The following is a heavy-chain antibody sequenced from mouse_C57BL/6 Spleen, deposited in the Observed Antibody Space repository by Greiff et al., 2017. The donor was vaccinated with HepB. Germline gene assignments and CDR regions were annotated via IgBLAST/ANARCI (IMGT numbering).Heavy chain of an antibody. Sequence: EVQRVESGGGLVKPGGSLKLSCAASGFTFSDYGMHWVRQAPEKGLEWFAYISSGSSTIYYADTVKGRFTISRDNAKNTLFLQMTSLRSEDTAMYYCARKGALLRSWYFDVWGTGTTVTVSS. CDR2: ISSGSSTI. CDR1: GFTFSDYG. CDR3: ARKGALLRSWYFDV. D-gene: IGHD1-1*01. J-gene: IGHJ1*03. V-gene: IGHV5-17*01.